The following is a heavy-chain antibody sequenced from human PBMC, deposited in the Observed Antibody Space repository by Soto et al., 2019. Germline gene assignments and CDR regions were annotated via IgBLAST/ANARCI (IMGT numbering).Heavy chain of an antibody. Sequence: GGSLRLSCAASGSTFDSYTMHWVRQAPGKGLEWVALISYDGSNKYYADSVKGRFIISRDNSKNTVTLQMNNLTVDDTAVYYCATSFRYFDNGGQGTRVTVSS. V-gene: IGHV3-30-3*01. CDR3: ATSFRYFDN. D-gene: IGHD3-9*01. CDR2: ISYDGSNK. CDR1: GSTFDSYT. J-gene: IGHJ4*02.